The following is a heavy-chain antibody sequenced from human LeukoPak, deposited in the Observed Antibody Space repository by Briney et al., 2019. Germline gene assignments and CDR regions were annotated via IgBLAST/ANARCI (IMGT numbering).Heavy chain of an antibody. CDR2: IYYSGST. CDR3: ARLLYYYTLDY. D-gene: IGHD3-10*01. CDR1: GGSISSSSYY. J-gene: IGHJ4*02. V-gene: IGHV4-39*01. Sequence: SETLSLTCTVSGGSISSSSYYWGWIRQPPGKGLEWIGSIYYSGSTYYNPSLKSRVTISVDTSKNQFSLKLSSVTAADTAVYYCARLLYYYTLDYWGQGTLVTVSS.